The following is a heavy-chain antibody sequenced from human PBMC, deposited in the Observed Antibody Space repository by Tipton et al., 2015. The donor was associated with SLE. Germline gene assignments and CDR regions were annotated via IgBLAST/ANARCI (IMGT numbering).Heavy chain of an antibody. Sequence: GSLRLSCAASGFTFSDYYMSWIRQAPGKGLEWVSYISSNGSTIYYADSVKGRFTISRDNAKNSLYLQMNSLRAEDTAVYYCARAYDFWSGLDCWGQGTLVTVSS. CDR2: ISSNGSTI. J-gene: IGHJ4*02. V-gene: IGHV3-11*04. CDR3: ARAYDFWSGLDC. D-gene: IGHD3-3*01. CDR1: GFTFSDYY.